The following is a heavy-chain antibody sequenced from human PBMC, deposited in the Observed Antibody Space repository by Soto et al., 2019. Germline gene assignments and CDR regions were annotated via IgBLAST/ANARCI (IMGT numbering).Heavy chain of an antibody. Sequence: GASVKVSCKASGYTFTGYYMHWVRQAPGQGLEWMGWISAYNGNTNYAQKLQGRVTMTTDTSTSTAYMELRSLRSDDTAVYYCARGTTVVTPYYYYGMDVWGQGTTVTVSS. CDR2: ISAYNGNT. CDR1: GYTFTGYY. D-gene: IGHD4-17*01. CDR3: ARGTTVVTPYYYYGMDV. J-gene: IGHJ6*02. V-gene: IGHV1-18*04.